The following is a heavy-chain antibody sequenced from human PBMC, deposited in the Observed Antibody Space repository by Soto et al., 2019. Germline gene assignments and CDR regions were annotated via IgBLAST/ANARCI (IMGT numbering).Heavy chain of an antibody. CDR3: VREVGVTPDWFDP. CDR2: INGDESST. V-gene: IGHV3-74*01. Sequence: RLSCAASGLFFSGYWMHWVRQAPGKGLMWVSRINGDESSTSYADSVKGRFTTSRDNAKNTLYLQMNSLRAEDTAVYYCVREVGVTPDWFDPWGQGILVTVSS. CDR1: GLFFSGYW. J-gene: IGHJ5*02. D-gene: IGHD1-26*01.